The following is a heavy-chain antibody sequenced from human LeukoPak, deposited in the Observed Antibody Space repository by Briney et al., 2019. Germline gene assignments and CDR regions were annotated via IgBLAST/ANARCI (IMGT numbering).Heavy chain of an antibody. CDR1: GGTFSSYT. J-gene: IGHJ4*02. Sequence: SVKVSCKASGGTFSSYTISWVRQAPGQGLEWMGRIIPILGIANYAQKFQGRVTITADKSTSTAYMELSSLRSEDTAVYYCARAGYQYCGGDRYSDYWGQGTLVTVSS. CDR2: IIPILGIA. V-gene: IGHV1-69*02. CDR3: ARAGYQYCGGDRYSDY. D-gene: IGHD2-21*02.